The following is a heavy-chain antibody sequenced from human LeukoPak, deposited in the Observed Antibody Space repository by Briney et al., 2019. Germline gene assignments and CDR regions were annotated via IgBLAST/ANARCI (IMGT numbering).Heavy chain of an antibody. V-gene: IGHV4-34*01. CDR2: INHSGST. J-gene: IGHJ6*03. Sequence: PSETLSLTCAVYGGSFSGYYWSWIRQPPGKGLEWIGEINHSGSTNYNPSLKSRVTISVDTSKNQFSLKLSSVTAADTAVYYCARSGVSSGYSSSWYFRSYYYYYMDVWGKGTTVTISS. CDR1: GGSFSGYY. D-gene: IGHD6-13*01. CDR3: ARSGVSSGYSSSWYFRSYYYYYMDV.